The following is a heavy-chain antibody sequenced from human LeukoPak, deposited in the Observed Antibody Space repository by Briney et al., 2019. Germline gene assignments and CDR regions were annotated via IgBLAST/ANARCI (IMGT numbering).Heavy chain of an antibody. V-gene: IGHV3-23*01. J-gene: IGHJ4*02. Sequence: PGGSLRLSCAASGFTFSSYAMSWVRQAPGKGLEWVSAISGSGGSTYYADSVKGRFTISRDNSKNTPYLQMNSLRAEDTAVYYCAKDREYSSSLFDYWGQGTLVTVSS. CDR2: ISGSGGST. D-gene: IGHD6-6*01. CDR3: AKDREYSSSLFDY. CDR1: GFTFSSYA.